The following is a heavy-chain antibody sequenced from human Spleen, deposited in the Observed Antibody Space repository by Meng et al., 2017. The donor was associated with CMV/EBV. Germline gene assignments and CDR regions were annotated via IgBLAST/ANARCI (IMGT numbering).Heavy chain of an antibody. J-gene: IGHJ6*02. Sequence: GGSLRLSCAAPGFTVSGNYMNWVRQAPGKGLEWVSVIDSGGRTYYADSVKGRFTISRDTSKNTLYLQMNSLRPEDTAVYYCAKGEQQVVDYYYGMDVWGQGTTVTVSS. CDR3: AKGEQQVVDYYYGMDV. CDR1: GFTVSGNY. V-gene: IGHV3-66*02. D-gene: IGHD6-13*01. CDR2: IDSGGRT.